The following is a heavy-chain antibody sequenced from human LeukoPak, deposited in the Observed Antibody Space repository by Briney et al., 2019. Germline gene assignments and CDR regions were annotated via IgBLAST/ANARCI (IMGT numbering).Heavy chain of an antibody. CDR1: GYTFTSYD. CDR3: ARRGKIYYYYMDV. Sequence: ASVKVSCKASGYTFTSYDINWVRQATGQGLEWMGWINPNSGGTNYAQKFQGRVTMTRDTSISTAYMELSRLRSDDTAVYYCARRGKIYYYYMDVWGKGTTVTVSS. CDR2: INPNSGGT. J-gene: IGHJ6*03. V-gene: IGHV1-2*02. D-gene: IGHD3-16*01.